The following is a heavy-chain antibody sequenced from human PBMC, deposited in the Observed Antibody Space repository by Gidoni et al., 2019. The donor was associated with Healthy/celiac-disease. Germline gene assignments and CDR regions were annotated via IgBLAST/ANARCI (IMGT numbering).Heavy chain of an antibody. V-gene: IGHV1-69*01. CDR3: ARVNCGGDCYLYYYYYMDV. CDR2: IIPIFGTA. CDR1: GGTFSSYA. D-gene: IGHD2-21*02. Sequence: QVQLVQSGAEVKKPGSSVKVSCKASGGTFSSYAISWVRQATGQGLEWMGGIIPIFGTANYAQKFQGRVTITADESTSTAYMELSSLRSEDTAVYYCARVNCGGDCYLYYYYYMDVWGKGTTVTVSS. J-gene: IGHJ6*03.